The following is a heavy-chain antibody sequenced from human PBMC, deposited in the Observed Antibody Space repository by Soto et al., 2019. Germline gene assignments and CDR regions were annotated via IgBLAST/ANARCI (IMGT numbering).Heavy chain of an antibody. D-gene: IGHD3-10*01. CDR3: AKILSFPFRGRTKTSLRDYHGMDV. V-gene: IGHV3-23*01. Sequence: EVQLLESGGRMVQPGESLRLSCAASGFTFNGNAMSWVRQAPGKGREWVPRFSAGGDTSYADSVKGRFTVSRDNFRSTLYLQLNSLRADDTAVYYCAKILSFPFRGRTKTSLRDYHGMDVWGQGTTVTVSS. CDR2: FSAGGDT. CDR1: GFTFNGNA. J-gene: IGHJ6*02.